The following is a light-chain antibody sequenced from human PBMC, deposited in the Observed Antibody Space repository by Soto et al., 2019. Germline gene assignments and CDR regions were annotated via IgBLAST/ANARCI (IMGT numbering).Light chain of an antibody. CDR2: EVT. V-gene: IGLV2-8*01. CDR3: SSYAGGIKWV. J-gene: IGLJ3*02. Sequence: QAVVTQPPSASGSPGQSVTISCTGTSSDVGGYNFVSWYQQHPGKAPKFMIYEVTKRPSGVPDRFSGSKSGNTASLTVSGLQAEDEADYYCSSYAGGIKWVFGGGTKVTVL. CDR1: SSDVGGYNF.